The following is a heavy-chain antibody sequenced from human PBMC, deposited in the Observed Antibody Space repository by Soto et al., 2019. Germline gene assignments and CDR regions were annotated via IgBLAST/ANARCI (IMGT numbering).Heavy chain of an antibody. CDR2: IYYSGST. J-gene: IGHJ4*02. V-gene: IGHV4-39*01. CDR3: ARRGGSGWFFDY. CDR1: GGSISSSSYY. Sequence: PSETLSLTCTVSGGSISSSSYYWGWIRQPPGKGLEWIGSIYYSGSTYYNPSLKSRVTISVDTSKNQFSLKLSSVTAADTAVYYCARRGGSGWFFDYWGQGTLVTVSS. D-gene: IGHD6-19*01.